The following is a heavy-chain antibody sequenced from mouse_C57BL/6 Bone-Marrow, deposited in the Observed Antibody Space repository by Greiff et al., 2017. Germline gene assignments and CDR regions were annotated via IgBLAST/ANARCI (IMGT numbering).Heavy chain of an antibody. CDR1: GYTFTDYY. J-gene: IGHJ2*01. V-gene: IGHV1-76*01. D-gene: IGHD1-1*01. Sequence: QVHVKQSGAELVRPGASVKLSCKASGYTFTDYYINWVKQRPGQGLEWIARIYPGSGNTYYNEKFKGKATLTAEKSSSTAYMQLSSLTSEDSAVYFCAREGGTTVDYFDYWGQGTTLTVSS. CDR2: IYPGSGNT. CDR3: AREGGTTVDYFDY.